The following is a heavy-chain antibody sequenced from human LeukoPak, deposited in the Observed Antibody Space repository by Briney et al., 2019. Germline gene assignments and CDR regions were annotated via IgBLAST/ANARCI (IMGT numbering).Heavy chain of an antibody. CDR1: GFTFSSYS. Sequence: GGSLRLSSAASGFTFSSYSMNWVRQAPGKGLEWVSSISSSSSYIYYADSVKGRFTSSRDNAKNSLYLQMNSLRAEDTAVYYCARGVVPAAMITWFDPWGQGTLVTVSS. V-gene: IGHV3-21*01. D-gene: IGHD2-2*01. J-gene: IGHJ5*02. CDR2: ISSSSSYI. CDR3: ARGVVPAAMITWFDP.